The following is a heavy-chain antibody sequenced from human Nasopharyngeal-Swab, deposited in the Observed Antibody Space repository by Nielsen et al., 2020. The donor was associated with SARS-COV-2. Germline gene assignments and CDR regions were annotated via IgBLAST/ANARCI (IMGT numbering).Heavy chain of an antibody. V-gene: IGHV4-59*11. CDR2: IYDSGVT. Sequence: SETLSLTCFVSGASISIQYWSWLRQPPGKGLEWVGYIYDSGVTEYNPSLQSRVTISVDKSKNQFSLRLSSVSAADTAIYYCARGGAGSHWRYYIDYWGQGTLVTVSS. CDR1: GASISIQY. CDR3: ARGGAGSHWRYYIDY. J-gene: IGHJ4*02. D-gene: IGHD2-8*02.